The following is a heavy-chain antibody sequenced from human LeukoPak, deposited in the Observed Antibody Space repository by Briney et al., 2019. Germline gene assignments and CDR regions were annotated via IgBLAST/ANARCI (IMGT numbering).Heavy chain of an antibody. Sequence: ASVKVSCKASGGTFSSYAISWVRQAPGQGLEWMGRIIPILGIANYAQKSQGRVTITADKSTSTAYMELSSLRSEDTAVYYCARDLDYDILSYYGMDVWGQGTTVTVSS. CDR3: ARDLDYDILSYYGMDV. D-gene: IGHD3-9*01. V-gene: IGHV1-69*04. CDR1: GGTFSSYA. J-gene: IGHJ6*02. CDR2: IIPILGIA.